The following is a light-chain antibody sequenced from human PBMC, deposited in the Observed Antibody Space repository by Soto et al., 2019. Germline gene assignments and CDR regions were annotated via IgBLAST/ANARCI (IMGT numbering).Light chain of an antibody. CDR1: QSVSNIY. Sequence: LVLTQSPGTLSFSPGETATLSCRASQSVSNIYLGWYQQKPGQAPRLLIYGASSRATGIPDRFSGSGSGTDFTLTISRLEPEDFAVYYCQQYGSSSWTFGQGTKVDIK. CDR2: GAS. V-gene: IGKV3-20*01. CDR3: QQYGSSSWT. J-gene: IGKJ1*01.